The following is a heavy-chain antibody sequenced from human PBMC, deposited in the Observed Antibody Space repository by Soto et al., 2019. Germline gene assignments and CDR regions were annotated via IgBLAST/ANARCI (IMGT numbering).Heavy chain of an antibody. CDR1: GGTFSSYA. V-gene: IGHV1-69*13. CDR2: IIPIFGTA. D-gene: IGHD4-17*01. Sequence: SVKVSCKASGGTFSSYAISWVRQAPGQGLEWMGGIIPIFGTANYAQKFQGRVTITADESTSTAYMELSSLRSEDTAVYYCARTSGGSTTVVTPAYGMDVWGQGTTVTVSS. J-gene: IGHJ6*02. CDR3: ARTSGGSTTVVTPAYGMDV.